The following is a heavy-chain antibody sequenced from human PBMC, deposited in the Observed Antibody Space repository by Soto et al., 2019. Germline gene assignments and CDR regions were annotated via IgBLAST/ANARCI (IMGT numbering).Heavy chain of an antibody. CDR1: GGSISSGGYY. CDR2: IYYSGST. Sequence: PSETLSLTCTVSGGSISSGGYYWSWIRQHPGKGLEWIGYIYYSGSTYYNPSLKSRVTISLNTSKNQFSLKLSSVTAADTAVYYCARGQYSGYDCQGECLSYNWFDPWGQGTLVTVSS. D-gene: IGHD5-12*01. CDR3: ARGQYSGYDCQGECLSYNWFDP. J-gene: IGHJ5*02. V-gene: IGHV4-31*03.